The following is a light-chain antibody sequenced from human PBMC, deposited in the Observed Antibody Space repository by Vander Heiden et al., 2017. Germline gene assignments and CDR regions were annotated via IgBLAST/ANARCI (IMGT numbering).Light chain of an antibody. Sequence: EIVVTQSTATLSVSPGERATLSCRASQSVSSNLAWYQQKPGQAPRLLIYGASTRATGIPARFSGSGSGTEFTLTISSLQPEDFAVYYCQQYNNWPSYTFGQGTKLEIK. J-gene: IGKJ2*01. CDR1: QSVSSN. CDR2: GAS. CDR3: QQYNNWPSYT. V-gene: IGKV3-15*01.